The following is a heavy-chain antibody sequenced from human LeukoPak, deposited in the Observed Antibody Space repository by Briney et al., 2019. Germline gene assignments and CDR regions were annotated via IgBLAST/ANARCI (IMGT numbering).Heavy chain of an antibody. CDR2: ISGSGGRT. V-gene: IGHV3-23*01. CDR1: GFTFNNYA. D-gene: IGHD3-22*01. J-gene: IGHJ4*02. Sequence: QTGGSLRLSCAGSGFTFNNYAVSWVRQTPGKGLEWVSSISGSGGRTYYADSMKGRFSISRDNSNKMVHLQMNRLRAEDTAVYYCAKDYYDSSGYYSIDYWGQGTLVTVSS. CDR3: AKDYYDSSGYYSIDY.